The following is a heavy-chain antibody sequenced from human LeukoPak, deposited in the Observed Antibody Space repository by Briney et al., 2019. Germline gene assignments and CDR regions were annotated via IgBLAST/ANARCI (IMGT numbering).Heavy chain of an antibody. CDR2: ISSSSSYI. CDR3: AREMGRDSLSPNY. D-gene: IGHD3-22*01. CDR1: GFTFSSYG. Sequence: GGSLRLSCAASGFTFSSYGMNWVRQAPGKGLEWVSSISSSSSYIYYADSVKGRFTISRDNAKNSLYLQMNSLRAEDTAVYYCAREMGRDSLSPNYWGQGTLVTVSS. V-gene: IGHV3-21*01. J-gene: IGHJ4*02.